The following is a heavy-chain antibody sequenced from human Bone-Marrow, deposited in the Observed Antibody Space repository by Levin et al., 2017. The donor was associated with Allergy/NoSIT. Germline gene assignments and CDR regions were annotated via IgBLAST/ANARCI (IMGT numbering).Heavy chain of an antibody. CDR3: ARDPGLSR. V-gene: IGHV3-53*01. Sequence: GESLKISCAASGFTISSNYMSWVRQAPGKGLEWVSVIYSGGSTYYADSVKGRFTISRDNSKNTLYLQMNSLRAEDTAVYYCARDPGLSRWGQGTLVTVSS. CDR1: GFTISSNY. CDR2: IYSGGST. D-gene: IGHD2/OR15-2a*01. J-gene: IGHJ4*02.